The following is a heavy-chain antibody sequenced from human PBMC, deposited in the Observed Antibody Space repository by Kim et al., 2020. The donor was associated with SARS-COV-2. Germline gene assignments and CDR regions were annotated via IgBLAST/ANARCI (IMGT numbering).Heavy chain of an antibody. J-gene: IGHJ3*02. Sequence: SVKVSCKASGDTFSSYAISWVRQAPGQGLEWMGGIIPIFGTANYAQKFQGRVTITADASTSTAYMELSSLRSEDTAVYYCAKKRSGRHGAVVAFDIWGQGTMVTVSS. CDR2: IIPIFGTA. V-gene: IGHV1-69*13. CDR3: AKKRSGRHGAVVAFDI. CDR1: GDTFSSYA. D-gene: IGHD1-26*01.